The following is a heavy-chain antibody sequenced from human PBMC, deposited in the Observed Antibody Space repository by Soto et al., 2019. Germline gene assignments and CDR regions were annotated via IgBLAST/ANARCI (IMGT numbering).Heavy chain of an antibody. V-gene: IGHV1-69*13. Sequence: ASVKVSCKASGGTFSSYAISWVRQAPGQGLEWMGGVIPIFGTANYAQKFQGRVTITAAESTSTAYMELSSLRSEDTAVYYCARVLPSIAAAGTWYYYGMDVWGHGTRVTVAS. D-gene: IGHD6-13*01. J-gene: IGHJ6*02. CDR2: VIPIFGTA. CDR1: GGTFSSYA. CDR3: ARVLPSIAAAGTWYYYGMDV.